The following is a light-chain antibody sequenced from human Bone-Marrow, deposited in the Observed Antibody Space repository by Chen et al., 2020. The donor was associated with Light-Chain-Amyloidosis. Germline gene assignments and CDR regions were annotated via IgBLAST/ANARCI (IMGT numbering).Light chain of an antibody. Sequence: SYVLTQPSSVSVAPGQTATIACGGNNIGSTSVHWYQQTPGQAPILVVYDDSDRPSGIPARLSGSNSGNTATLTISRVEAGDEADYYCQVWDRSSDRPVFGGGTKLTVL. CDR2: DDS. CDR1: NIGSTS. CDR3: QVWDRSSDRPV. J-gene: IGLJ3*02. V-gene: IGLV3-21*02.